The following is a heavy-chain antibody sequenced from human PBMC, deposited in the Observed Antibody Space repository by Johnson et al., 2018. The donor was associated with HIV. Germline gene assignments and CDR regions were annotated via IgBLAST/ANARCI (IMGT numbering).Heavy chain of an antibody. J-gene: IGHJ3*02. CDR1: GFTVSSNY. D-gene: IGHD3-10*01. Sequence: VQLVESGGGLVQPGGSLRLSCAASGFTVSSNYMSWVRQTPGKGLEWVSVIYSGGSTYYADSVKGRFTISRDNSKNTLYLQMNSLRAGDTAVYYCARDRGAGHAFDICGQGTMCTVSS. CDR3: ARDRGAGHAFDI. CDR2: IYSGGST. V-gene: IGHV3-66*01.